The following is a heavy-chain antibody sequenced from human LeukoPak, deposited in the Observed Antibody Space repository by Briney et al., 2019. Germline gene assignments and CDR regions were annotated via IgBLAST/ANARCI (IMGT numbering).Heavy chain of an antibody. CDR3: SXXXALYCSSTSCQTANGXXDI. Sequence: SVKVSCKASGGTFSSYTISWVRQAPGQGLEWMGRIIPILGIANYAQKFQGRVTITADKSTSTAYMELSSLRSEDTAVYYCSXXXALYCSSTSCQTANGXXDIWXQRTMVTVSS. J-gene: IGHJ3*02. D-gene: IGHD2-2*01. V-gene: IGHV1-69*02. CDR1: GGTFSSYT. CDR2: IIPILGIA.